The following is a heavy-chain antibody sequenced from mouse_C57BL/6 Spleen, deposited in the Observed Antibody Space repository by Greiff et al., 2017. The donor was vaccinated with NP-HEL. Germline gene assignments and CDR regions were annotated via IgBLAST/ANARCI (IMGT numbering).Heavy chain of an antibody. CDR1: GYTFTDYN. V-gene: IGHV1-18*01. J-gene: IGHJ1*03. CDR3: ARRVYGNYWYFDV. CDR2: INPNNGGT. D-gene: IGHD2-1*01. Sequence: EVQLQQSGPELVKPGASVKIPCKASGYTFTDYNMDWVKQSHGKSLEWIGDINPNNGGTIYNQKFKGKATLTVDKSSSTAYMELRSLTSEDTAVYYCARRVYGNYWYFDVWGTGTTVTVSS.